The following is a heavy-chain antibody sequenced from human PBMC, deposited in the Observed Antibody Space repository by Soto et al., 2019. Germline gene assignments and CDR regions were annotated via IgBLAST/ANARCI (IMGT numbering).Heavy chain of an antibody. CDR3: ARRGYYGAGMSHYYYGMDV. D-gene: IGHD3-10*01. J-gene: IGHJ6*02. V-gene: IGHV1-69*13. CDR1: GGTFSSYA. CDR2: IIPIFGTA. Sequence: SVKVSCKASGGTFSSYAISWVRQAPGQGLEWMGGIIPIFGTANYAQKFQGRVTITADESTSTAYMELSSLRSEDTAVYYCARRGYYGAGMSHYYYGMDVWGQGTTVTVSS.